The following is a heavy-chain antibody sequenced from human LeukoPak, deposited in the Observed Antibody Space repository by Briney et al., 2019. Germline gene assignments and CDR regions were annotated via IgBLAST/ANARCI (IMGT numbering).Heavy chain of an antibody. V-gene: IGHV4/OR15-8*02. Sequence: SETLSLTCGVSGGSISGTNWWSWVRQPPGQGLEWIGEISLAGQANYNPSLNSRVTMSLDKSSNQLSLHLTSVTAADTATYFCSRESGPFCPFGYWGQGTLVIVSS. CDR3: SRESGPFCPFGY. J-gene: IGHJ4*02. CDR1: GGSISGTNW. D-gene: IGHD1-26*01. CDR2: ISLAGQA.